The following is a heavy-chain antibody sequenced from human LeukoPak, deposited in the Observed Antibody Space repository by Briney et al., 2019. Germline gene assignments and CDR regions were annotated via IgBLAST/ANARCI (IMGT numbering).Heavy chain of an antibody. V-gene: IGHV3-48*01. D-gene: IGHD1-1*01. CDR2: ISSSSSTI. Sequence: GASLRLSCAASGFTFSSYSMNWVRQAPGKGLEWVSYISSSSSTIYYADSVKGRFTISRDNAKNSLYLQMNSLRAEDTAVYYCARDRPTGAFDYWGQGTLVTVSS. CDR3: ARDRPTGAFDY. CDR1: GFTFSSYS. J-gene: IGHJ4*02.